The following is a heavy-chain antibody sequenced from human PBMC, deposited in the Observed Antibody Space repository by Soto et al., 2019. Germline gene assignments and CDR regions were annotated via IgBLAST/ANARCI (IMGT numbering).Heavy chain of an antibody. CDR1: GGSISTYY. V-gene: IGHV4-59*08. Sequence: SETLSLTCTVSGGSISTYYWSWIRQPPGKGLEWIGYIYYSGITNYNPSLKSRVTIAVDTSKNQFSLKLSSVTAADTAVYYCASSSSPFYYYFDYWGQGTLVTVSS. CDR2: IYYSGIT. D-gene: IGHD6-6*01. CDR3: ASSSSPFYYYFDY. J-gene: IGHJ4*02.